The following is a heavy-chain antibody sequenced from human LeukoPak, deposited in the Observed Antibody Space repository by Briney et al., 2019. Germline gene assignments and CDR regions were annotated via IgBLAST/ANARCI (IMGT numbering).Heavy chain of an antibody. CDR2: ISSSSSYI. J-gene: IGHJ3*02. Sequence: GGSLRLSCAASGFTFSSYSMNWVRQAPGKGLEWVSSISSSSSYIYYADSVKGRFTISRDNSKNTLYLQMNSLRAEDTAVYYCAKDQGAFRGANWRDAFDIWGQGTMVTVSS. V-gene: IGHV3-21*01. CDR1: GFTFSSYS. D-gene: IGHD3-10*01. CDR3: AKDQGAFRGANWRDAFDI.